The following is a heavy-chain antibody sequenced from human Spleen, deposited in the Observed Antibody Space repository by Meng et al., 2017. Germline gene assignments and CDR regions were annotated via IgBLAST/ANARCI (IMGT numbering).Heavy chain of an antibody. CDR2: INPNSGST. J-gene: IGHJ1*01. Sequence: QVQLVQSGAELKKPGASVKVSCKASGYTFTNYYMHWVRQAPGQGLEWKGRINPNSGSTNYAQNFQGWVTMTRDTSISTAYMELSRLRSDDTAVYYCARAVAGFEYFQHWGQGTLVTVSS. CDR1: GYTFTNYY. D-gene: IGHD6-19*01. CDR3: ARAVAGFEYFQH. V-gene: IGHV1-2*04.